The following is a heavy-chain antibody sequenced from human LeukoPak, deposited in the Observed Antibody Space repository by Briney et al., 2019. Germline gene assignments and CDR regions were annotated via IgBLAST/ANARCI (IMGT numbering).Heavy chain of an antibody. J-gene: IGHJ3*02. D-gene: IGHD2-15*01. CDR1: GFTFSSYA. CDR2: ISGSGGTT. Sequence: GGSLRLSCAASGFTFSSYAMSWVRQAPGKGLEWVSAISGSGGTTYYADSVKGRCAISRDNSKNTLYLQMNSLRAEDTAVYYCAKDGYCSGGTCSGIRGDIWGQGTMVTVSS. CDR3: AKDGYCSGGTCSGIRGDI. V-gene: IGHV3-23*01.